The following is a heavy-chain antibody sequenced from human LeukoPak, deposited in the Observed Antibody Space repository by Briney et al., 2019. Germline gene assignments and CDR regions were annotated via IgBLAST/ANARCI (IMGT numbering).Heavy chain of an antibody. J-gene: IGHJ4*02. CDR1: GFTFSSYG. CDR3: AKPVKILTGYPILDH. Sequence: PGGSPRLSCAASGFTFSSYGMHWVRQAPGKGLEWVAVISYDGSNKYYADSVKGRFTISRDNSKNTLYLQMNSLRAEDTAVYYCAKPVKILTGYPILDHWGQGTLVTVSS. CDR2: ISYDGSNK. V-gene: IGHV3-30*18. D-gene: IGHD3-9*01.